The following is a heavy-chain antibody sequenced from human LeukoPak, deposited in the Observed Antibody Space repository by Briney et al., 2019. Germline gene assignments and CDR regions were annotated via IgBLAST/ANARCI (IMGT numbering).Heavy chain of an antibody. CDR1: GYTLTELS. V-gene: IGHV1-24*01. CDR2: FDPEDGET. Sequence: GASVKVSCKVSGYTLTELSMHWVRQAPGKGLEWMGGFDPEDGETIYAQKFQGRVTMTEDTSTDTAYMELGSLRSEDTAVYYCATALRVATYFDYWGQGTLVTVSS. CDR3: ATALRVATYFDY. D-gene: IGHD5-12*01. J-gene: IGHJ4*02.